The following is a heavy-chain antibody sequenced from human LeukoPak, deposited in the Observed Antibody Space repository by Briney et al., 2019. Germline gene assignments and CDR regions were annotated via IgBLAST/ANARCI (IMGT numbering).Heavy chain of an antibody. Sequence: SGGSLRLSCAASGFTFSNAWMSWVRQAPGKGLEWVGRLKSKTAGGATDCVAPVKGSFTISGDDSKNTLYLQMNSLRAEDTAVYYCARDLGGVDYYYMDVWGKGTTVTVSS. CDR1: GFTFSNAW. CDR2: LKSKTAGGAT. CDR3: ARDLGGVDYYYMDV. J-gene: IGHJ6*03. V-gene: IGHV3-15*01. D-gene: IGHD3-3*01.